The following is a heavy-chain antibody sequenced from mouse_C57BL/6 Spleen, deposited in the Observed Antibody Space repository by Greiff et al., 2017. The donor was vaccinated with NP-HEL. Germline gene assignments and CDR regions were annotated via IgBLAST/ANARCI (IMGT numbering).Heavy chain of an antibody. CDR1: GYSITSGYY. CDR3: ARAGTGDYFDY. Sequence: EVQLQESGPGLVKPSQSLSLTCSVTGYSITSGYYWNWIRQFPGNKLEWMGYISYDGSNNYNPSLKNRISITRDTSKNQFFLKLNSVTTEDTATYYCARAGTGDYFDYWGQGTTLTVSS. J-gene: IGHJ2*01. D-gene: IGHD4-1*01. CDR2: ISYDGSN. V-gene: IGHV3-6*01.